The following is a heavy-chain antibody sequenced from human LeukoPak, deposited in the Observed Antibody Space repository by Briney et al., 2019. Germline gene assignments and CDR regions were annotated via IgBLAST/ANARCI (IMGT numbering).Heavy chain of an antibody. D-gene: IGHD6-19*01. CDR1: GGSISSYF. CDR2: VYYSGST. Sequence: PSETLSLTCTVSGGSISSYFWSWIRQPPGKGLEWIGYVYYSGSTNYNPSLKSRVTISVDTSKKQFSLKLSSVTAADTAVYYCARRGYSSGWYYFDYWGQGTLVTVSS. V-gene: IGHV4-59*08. CDR3: ARRGYSSGWYYFDY. J-gene: IGHJ4*02.